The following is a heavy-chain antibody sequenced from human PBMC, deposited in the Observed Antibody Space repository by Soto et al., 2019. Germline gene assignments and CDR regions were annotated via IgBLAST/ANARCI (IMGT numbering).Heavy chain of an antibody. Sequence: SETLSLTCAVSGGSISSSNWWSWVRQPPGKGLEWIGEIYHSGSTNYNPSLKSRVTISVDKSKNQFSLKLSSVTAADTAVYYCARGGSGYYYGPAYYYYGMDVWGQGTTVTVSS. CDR1: GGSISSSNW. V-gene: IGHV4-4*02. CDR3: ARGGSGYYYGPAYYYYGMDV. J-gene: IGHJ6*02. D-gene: IGHD3-22*01. CDR2: IYHSGST.